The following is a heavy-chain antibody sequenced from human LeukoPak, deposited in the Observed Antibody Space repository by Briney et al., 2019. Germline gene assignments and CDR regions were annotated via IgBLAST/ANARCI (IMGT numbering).Heavy chain of an antibody. D-gene: IGHD4-11*01. CDR3: ATSPGDDYSGYFDY. J-gene: IGHJ4*02. CDR1: GGSISSYY. CDR2: IYTSGST. Sequence: PSETLSLTCTVSGGSISSYYWSWIRQPAWKGLEWIGRIYTSGSTNYNPSLNSRVTMSVDTSKNQFSLKLSSVTAADTAVYYCATSPGDDYSGYFDYWGQGTLVTVSS. V-gene: IGHV4-4*07.